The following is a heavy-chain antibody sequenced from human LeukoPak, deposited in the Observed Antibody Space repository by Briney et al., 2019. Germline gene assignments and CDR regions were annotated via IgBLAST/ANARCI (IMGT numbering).Heavy chain of an antibody. J-gene: IGHJ4*02. Sequence: GGSLRLSCAASGFPFSTYDVSWGRQAPGKGLGWVSVIFNSDGSTYYADSVKGRFTISRDNSKNTLYLQMNGLRAEDTAVYYCAKGAHFDYWGQGTLVTVSS. CDR2: IFNSDGST. CDR3: AKGAHFDY. V-gene: IGHV3-23*01. CDR1: GFPFSTYD.